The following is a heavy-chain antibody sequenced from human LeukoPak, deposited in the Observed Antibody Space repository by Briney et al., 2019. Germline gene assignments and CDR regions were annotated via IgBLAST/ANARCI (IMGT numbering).Heavy chain of an antibody. J-gene: IGHJ2*01. CDR3: ARVPRAVAGTRDWYFDL. Sequence: SETLSLTCTVSGGSISSSSYYWGWIRQPPGKGLEWIGSIYYSGSTYYNPSLKSRVTISVDTSKNQFSLKLSSVTAADTAVYYCARVPRAVAGTRDWYFDLWGRGTLVTVSS. CDR1: GGSISSSSYY. V-gene: IGHV4-39*07. CDR2: IYYSGST. D-gene: IGHD6-19*01.